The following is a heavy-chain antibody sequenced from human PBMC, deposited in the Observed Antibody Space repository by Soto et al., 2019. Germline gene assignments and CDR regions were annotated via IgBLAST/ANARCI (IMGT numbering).Heavy chain of an antibody. CDR1: GFTFSRDG. Sequence: GGSLRLSCAASGFTFSRDGMSWVRQAPGKGLEWVSLITDNGGSTYYADSVKGRFTVSRDNAKNSLFLQMSSLSPEDTALYYCTKRRSARPGFDAFDLWGQGTMVTVSS. CDR2: ITDNGGST. V-gene: IGHV3-23*01. CDR3: TKRRSARPGFDAFDL. J-gene: IGHJ3*01.